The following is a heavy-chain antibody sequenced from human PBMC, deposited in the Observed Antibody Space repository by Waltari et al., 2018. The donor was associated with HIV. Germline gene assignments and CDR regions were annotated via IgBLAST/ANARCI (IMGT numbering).Heavy chain of an antibody. Sequence: VQLQQWGAGLLKPAETLSLTCAVYGEPFDGYYWSWIRQPPGKRLEWMGDINHRRNTNYNPSLKSRLTMSVDASKNQFSLNLNSVTAADTGVYYCARRALWLRPVYYFDYWGQGALVTVSS. J-gene: IGHJ4*02. CDR1: GEPFDGYY. CDR3: ARRALWLRPVYYFDY. V-gene: IGHV4-34*01. CDR2: INHRRNT. D-gene: IGHD5-12*01.